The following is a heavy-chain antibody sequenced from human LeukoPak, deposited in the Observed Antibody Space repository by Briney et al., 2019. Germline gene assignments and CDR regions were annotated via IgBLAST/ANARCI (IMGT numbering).Heavy chain of an antibody. CDR1: GFPFSDYW. J-gene: IGHJ4*02. V-gene: IGHV3-7*01. Sequence: GGSLRLSCAASGFPFSDYWMDWVRQAPGKGMEWVANINQDGSVQFYVDSVKGRFTISRDNAKNSLYLQMNSLRAEDTAVYYCSRSLDYWGQGALVSVSS. CDR2: INQDGSVQ. CDR3: SRSLDY.